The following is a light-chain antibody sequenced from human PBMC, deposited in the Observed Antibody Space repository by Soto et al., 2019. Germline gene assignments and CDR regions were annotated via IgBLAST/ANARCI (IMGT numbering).Light chain of an antibody. CDR2: DAS. CDR1: QSVSDY. Sequence: ETVLTQSPARLSLSPGERATLSCRAGQSVSDYLAWYQQQPGQPPRLLFFDASNRVTGVPARFSAGGSGTDFTLIISNREPEDFAVYYCQQRVNWPRTVGGGTKGDIK. CDR3: QQRVNWPRT. V-gene: IGKV3-11*01. J-gene: IGKJ4*01.